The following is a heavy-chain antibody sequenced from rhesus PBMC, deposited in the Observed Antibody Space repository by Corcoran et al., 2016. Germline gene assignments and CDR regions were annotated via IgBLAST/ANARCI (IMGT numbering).Heavy chain of an antibody. CDR1: GGSISDDYY. J-gene: IGHJ4*01. CDR3: AREVGHYNRYFDY. CDR2: IYGSGGRT. D-gene: IGHD1-26*01. Sequence: QVQLQESGPGLVKPSETLSLTCAVSGGSISDDYYWSWIRQPPGKGLGWIGYIYGSGGRTNYNPSLKNRVTISIDTSKNQFSLKLRSVTAADTAVYYCAREVGHYNRYFDYWGQGVLVTVSS. V-gene: IGHV4-106*01.